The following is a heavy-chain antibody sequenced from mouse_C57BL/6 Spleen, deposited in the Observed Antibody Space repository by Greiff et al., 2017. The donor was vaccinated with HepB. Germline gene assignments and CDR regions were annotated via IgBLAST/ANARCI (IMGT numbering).Heavy chain of an antibody. J-gene: IGHJ3*01. D-gene: IGHD1-1*01. CDR3: AREGTTVGYPFAY. CDR1: GYTFTDYY. CDR2: INPNNGGT. Sequence: VQLQQSGPELVKPGASVKISCKASGYTFTDYYMNWVKQSHGKSLEWIGDINPNNGGTSYNQKFKGKATLTVEKSSSTAYMELRSLTSEDSAVYYCAREGTTVGYPFAYWGQGTLVTVSA. V-gene: IGHV1-26*01.